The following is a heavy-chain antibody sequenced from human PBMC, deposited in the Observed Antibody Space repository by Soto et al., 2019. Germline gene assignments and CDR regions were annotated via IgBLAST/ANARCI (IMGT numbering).Heavy chain of an antibody. CDR2: ISGSGGTT. CDR1: GFTFSTYG. Sequence: PGGSLRLSCAASGFTFSTYGMSWVRQAPGRGLEWVSAISGSGGTTYYADSVKGRFTISRDNSNNMLYLQMNGLRAEDTAIYYCAKGPGYCSGGSCYSSYYYGMDVWGQGTTVTVSS. D-gene: IGHD2-15*01. V-gene: IGHV3-23*01. CDR3: AKGPGYCSGGSCYSSYYYGMDV. J-gene: IGHJ6*02.